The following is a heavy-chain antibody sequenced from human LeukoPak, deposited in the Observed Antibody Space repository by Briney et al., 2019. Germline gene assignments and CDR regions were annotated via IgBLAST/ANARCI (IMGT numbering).Heavy chain of an antibody. CDR3: ARLDCSADACYNY. D-gene: IGHD2-15*01. J-gene: IGHJ4*02. CDR2: INYSGRS. V-gene: IGHV4-59*08. Sequence: SETLSLTCNVSGDSISSDYWSWIPQPPGKGLEWIGYINYSGRSSYNPALKSRVTISVDTSSNQVSLKLRSVTAADTAVYYCARLDCSADACYNYWGLGSLFTVSS. CDR1: GDSISSDY.